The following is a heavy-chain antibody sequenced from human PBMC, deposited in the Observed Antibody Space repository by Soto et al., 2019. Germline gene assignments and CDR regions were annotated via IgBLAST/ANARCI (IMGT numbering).Heavy chain of an antibody. CDR1: GFTFTRYS. V-gene: IGHV3-21*01. CDR2: TSSTTNYI. J-gene: IGHJ4*02. Sequence: PGGSLRLSCAASGFTFTRYSMNWVRQAPGKGLEWVSSTSSTTNYIYYADSMKGRFTVSRDNAKNSVYLEMNSLSAEDTALYYCARESEDLTSKFDYWGQGTLVTVSS. CDR3: ARESEDLTSKFDY.